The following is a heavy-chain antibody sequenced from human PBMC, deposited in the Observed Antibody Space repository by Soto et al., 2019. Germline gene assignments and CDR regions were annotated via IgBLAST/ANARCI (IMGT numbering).Heavy chain of an antibody. Sequence: PSETLSLTCAVSGGSISSGGYSWSWIRQPPGKGLEWIGYMYHSGSTYYNPSLKSRVTISIDRSKNQFSPKLSSVTAADQPVYYCAKVPHYWGQGILGTVSS. J-gene: IGHJ4*02. CDR1: GGSISSGGYS. CDR3: AKVPHY. V-gene: IGHV4-30-2*01. CDR2: MYHSGST.